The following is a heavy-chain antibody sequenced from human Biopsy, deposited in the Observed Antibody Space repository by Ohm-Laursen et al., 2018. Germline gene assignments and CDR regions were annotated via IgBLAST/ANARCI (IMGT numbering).Heavy chain of an antibody. D-gene: IGHD3-22*01. Sequence: ASVKVSCKTSGYTFPNFGISWVRQAPGRGLEWMGWISPYNGNGDYEKNFHGRVTLTADTSTSTVYMELRSPRSGDTAVYYCATSHYFESTGYAFDFWGQGTMVSVSS. CDR2: ISPYNGNG. J-gene: IGHJ3*01. CDR3: ATSHYFESTGYAFDF. V-gene: IGHV1-18*01. CDR1: GYTFPNFG.